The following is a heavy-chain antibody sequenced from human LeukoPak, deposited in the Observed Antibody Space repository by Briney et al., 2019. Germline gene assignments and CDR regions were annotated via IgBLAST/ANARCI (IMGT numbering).Heavy chain of an antibody. D-gene: IGHD1-1*01. CDR3: ARETHDYYFDY. CDR2: IYYSGST. CDR1: GGSISSSSYY. J-gene: IGHJ4*02. Sequence: SETLSLTCTVSGGSISSSSYYWGWIRQPPGKGLEWIGSIYYSGSTYYNPSLKSRVTISVDTSKNQFSLKLSSVTAADTAVYYRARETHDYYFDYWGQGTLVTVSS. V-gene: IGHV4-39*07.